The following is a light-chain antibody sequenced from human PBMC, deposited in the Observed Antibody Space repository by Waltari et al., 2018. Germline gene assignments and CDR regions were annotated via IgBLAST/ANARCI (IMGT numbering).Light chain of an antibody. CDR3: QVWDSSSDHVV. CDR2: DDD. CDR1: NPDHRS. V-gene: IGLV3-21*02. Sequence: SYVLTPPPSVSVVPGQTATITCGGNNPDHRSVHWYPQKPGQAPVLALYDDDDRPSGIPERFSGTNSGNTATLTIGRVEAGDEADYYCQVWDSSSDHVVFGGGTKLTVL. J-gene: IGLJ2*01.